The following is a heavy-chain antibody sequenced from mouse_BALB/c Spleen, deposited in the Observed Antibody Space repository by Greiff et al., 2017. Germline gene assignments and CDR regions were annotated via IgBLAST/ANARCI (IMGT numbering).Heavy chain of an antibody. CDR2: ISSGSSTI. V-gene: IGHV5-17*02. CDR1: GFTFSSFG. CDR3: ASDPLGLAY. J-gene: IGHJ2*01. D-gene: IGHD3-1*01. Sequence: EVMLVESGGGLVQPGGSRKLSCAASGFTFSSFGMHWVRQAPEKGLEWVAYISSGSSTIYYADTVKGRFTISRDNPKNTLFLQMTSLRAEDAAMCYCASDPLGLAYWGQGTPLTVSS.